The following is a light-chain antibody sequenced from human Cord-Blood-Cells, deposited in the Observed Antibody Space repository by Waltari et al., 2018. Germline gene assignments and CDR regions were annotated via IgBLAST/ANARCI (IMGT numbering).Light chain of an antibody. Sequence: QSALTHPASVSGSPGQSITISCTGTSSDVGSYNLVPWYQQHPGKAPKPMIYEGSKRPSGVSNRFSGSKSGNTASLTISGLQAEDEADYYCCSYAGSSTFVFGGGTKLTVL. CDR2: EGS. CDR1: SSDVGSYNL. CDR3: CSYAGSSTFV. J-gene: IGLJ3*02. V-gene: IGLV2-23*03.